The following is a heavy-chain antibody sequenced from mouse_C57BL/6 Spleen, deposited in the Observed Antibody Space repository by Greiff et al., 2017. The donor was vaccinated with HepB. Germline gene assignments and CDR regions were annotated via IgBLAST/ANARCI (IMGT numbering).Heavy chain of an antibody. CDR1: GYAFSSYW. V-gene: IGHV1-80*01. CDR2: IYPGDGDT. Sequence: QVQLKESGAELVKPVASVKISCKASGYAFSSYWMNWVKQRPGKGLEWIGQIYPGDGDTNYNGKFKGKATLTADKSSSTAYMQLSSLTSEDSAVYFCAREVTAQAYYFDYWGQGTTLTVSS. J-gene: IGHJ2*01. D-gene: IGHD3-2*02. CDR3: AREVTAQAYYFDY.